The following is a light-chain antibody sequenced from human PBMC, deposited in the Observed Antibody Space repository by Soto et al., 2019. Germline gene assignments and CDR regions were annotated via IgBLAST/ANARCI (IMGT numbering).Light chain of an antibody. CDR2: DAS. V-gene: IGKV3-20*01. Sequence: EIVLTQSPGTLSLSPGERATLSCRASQSVSSSYLAWYQQTPGQAPRLLIYDASSRATGIPDRFSGSGSGTDFTLTISRLEPEDFAVYYCQQYGSSPRTFGHGTKVDIK. CDR1: QSVSSSY. CDR3: QQYGSSPRT. J-gene: IGKJ1*01.